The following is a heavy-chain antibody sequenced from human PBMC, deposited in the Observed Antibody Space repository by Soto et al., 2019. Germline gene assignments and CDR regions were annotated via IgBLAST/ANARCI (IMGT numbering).Heavy chain of an antibody. Sequence: PGGSLRLSCAASGFTFRSYTMDRVRQAPGKGLEWVSSISSSSSDIYYADSVKGRFTVSRDNAKNSLYLQMNSLRAEDTAVYYCASLVAAPSSFSSYYYGMDVWGQGTTVTVSS. CDR1: GFTFRSYT. CDR3: ASLVAAPSSFSSYYYGMDV. D-gene: IGHD6-6*01. V-gene: IGHV3-21*01. CDR2: ISSSSSDI. J-gene: IGHJ6*02.